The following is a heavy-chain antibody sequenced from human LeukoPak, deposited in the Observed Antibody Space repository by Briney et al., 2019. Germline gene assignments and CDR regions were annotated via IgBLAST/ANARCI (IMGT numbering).Heavy chain of an antibody. V-gene: IGHV3-21*01. CDR1: GFTFSSYS. Sequence: GGSLRLPCAASGFTFSSYSMNWVRQAPGKGLEWVSSISSSSSYIYYADSVKGRFTISRDNAKNSLYLQMNSLRAEDTAVYYCARGRGSGSPDYWGQGTLVTVSS. J-gene: IGHJ4*02. CDR3: ARGRGSGSPDY. CDR2: ISSSSSYI. D-gene: IGHD3-10*01.